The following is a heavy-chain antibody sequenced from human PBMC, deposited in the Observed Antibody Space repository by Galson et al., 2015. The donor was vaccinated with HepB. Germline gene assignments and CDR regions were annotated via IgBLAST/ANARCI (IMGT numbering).Heavy chain of an antibody. CDR3: ARQELAGKWVTPALVY. CDR1: GGSMNTYF. CDR2: IYYSGST. V-gene: IGHV4-59*08. Sequence: ETLSLTCTVSGGSMNTYFWSWIRQPPGKGLEWIGSIYYSGSTNYNPSLQSRVTISVDTSKNPFSLKLSSVTAADTAVYYCARQELAGKWVTPALVYWGQGTLVTVSS. J-gene: IGHJ4*02. D-gene: IGHD1-7*01.